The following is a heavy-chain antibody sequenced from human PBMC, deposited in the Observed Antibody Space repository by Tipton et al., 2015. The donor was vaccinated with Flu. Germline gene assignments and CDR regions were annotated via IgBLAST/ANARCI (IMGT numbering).Heavy chain of an antibody. CDR3: ASYYYGSGSYRGDAFDI. D-gene: IGHD3-10*01. Sequence: TLSITCTVSGGSIRSGGYYWSWIRQHPGKGLEWIGYIYYSGSTYYNPSPKSRVTITVGTSKNQFALKLSSVTAADTAVYYCASYYYGSGSYRGDAFDIWGQGTMVTVSS. CDR2: IYYSGST. V-gene: IGHV4-31*03. J-gene: IGHJ3*02. CDR1: GGSIRSGGYY.